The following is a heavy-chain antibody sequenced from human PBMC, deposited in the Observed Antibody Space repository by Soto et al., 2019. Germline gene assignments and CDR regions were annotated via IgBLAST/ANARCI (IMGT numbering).Heavy chain of an antibody. CDR1: GFTLSGSA. J-gene: IGHJ3*02. CDR2: IRSKANSYAT. CDR3: TRQGIIAARDAFDI. V-gene: IGHV3-73*01. D-gene: IGHD6-6*01. Sequence: GGSLRLSCAASGFTLSGSAMHWVRQASGKGLEWVGRIRSKANSYATAYAASVKGRFTISRDDSKNTAYLQMNSLKTEDTAVYYCTRQGIIAARDAFDIWGQGTMVTVSS.